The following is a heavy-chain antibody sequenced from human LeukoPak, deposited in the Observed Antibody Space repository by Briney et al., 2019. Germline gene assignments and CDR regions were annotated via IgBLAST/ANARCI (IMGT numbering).Heavy chain of an antibody. CDR3: ARQTMIRGVIGNPIES. CDR2: IYYSGST. D-gene: IGHD3-10*01. Sequence: MTSETLSLTCTFSGGSISSGAYYWGWFRQPPGKGLEWLGSIYYSGSTYYTPSLKSRVTMFVDTSKIHFSLKLSSVTAADTAVYYCARQTMIRGVIGNPIESWGQGTLVTFSS. V-gene: IGHV4-39*01. CDR1: GGSISSGAYY. J-gene: IGHJ4*02.